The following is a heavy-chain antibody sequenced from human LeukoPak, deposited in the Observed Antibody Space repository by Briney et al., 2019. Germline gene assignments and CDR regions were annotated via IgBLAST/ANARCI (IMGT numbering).Heavy chain of an antibody. CDR2: ISLSSTTI. CDR3: ARVSGWPWDH. CDR1: GFTFSSYS. D-gene: IGHD2-15*01. J-gene: IGHJ4*02. Sequence: GGSLRLSCAASGFTFSSYSMTWVRQAPGKGLEWVSYISLSSTTIYYADSVKGRFTISRGDAKNSLYLRMNSLRDEDTAVYYCARVSGWPWDHWGQGTLVTVSS. V-gene: IGHV3-48*02.